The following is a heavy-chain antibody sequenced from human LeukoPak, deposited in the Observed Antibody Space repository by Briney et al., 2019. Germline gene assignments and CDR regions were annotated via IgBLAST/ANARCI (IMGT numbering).Heavy chain of an antibody. J-gene: IGHJ4*02. CDR1: GGSFSGYY. D-gene: IGHD3-22*01. CDR2: INHSGST. V-gene: IGHV4-34*01. Sequence: SETLSLTCAVYGGSFSGYYWSWIRQPPGEGLEWIGEINHSGSTNYNPSLKSRVTISVDTSKNQFSLKLSSVTAADTAVYYCARLGHYDSSGYASDYWGQGTLVTVSS. CDR3: ARLGHYDSSGYASDY.